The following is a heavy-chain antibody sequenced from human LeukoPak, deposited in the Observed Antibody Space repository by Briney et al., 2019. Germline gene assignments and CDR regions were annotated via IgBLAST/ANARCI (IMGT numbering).Heavy chain of an antibody. D-gene: IGHD6-19*01. Sequence: SGPALVKPTQTLTLTCTFSGFSLSTSGMRVSWIRQPPGKALEWLARIDWDDDKFYSTSLKTRLTIPKDTSKNQVVLTMTNMDPVDTATYYCARISLGSDTSPSSGWPYYFDYWGQGTLVTVSS. J-gene: IGHJ4*02. CDR3: ARISLGSDTSPSSGWPYYFDY. V-gene: IGHV2-70*04. CDR1: GFSLSTSGMR. CDR2: IDWDDDK.